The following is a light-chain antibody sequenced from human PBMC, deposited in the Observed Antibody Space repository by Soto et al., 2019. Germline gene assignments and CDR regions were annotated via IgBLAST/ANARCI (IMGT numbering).Light chain of an antibody. V-gene: IGLV1-47*01. CDR1: SSNIGSNY. Sequence: QSVLTQPPSASGTPGQRVTISCSGSSSNIGSNYVYWYQQLPGTAPKLLIYRSNQRPSGVPDRFSGSKSGTSVSLAISGLRSEDEADYYCAAWDDSLSGEVFGGGTKLTVL. CDR2: RSN. CDR3: AAWDDSLSGEV. J-gene: IGLJ2*01.